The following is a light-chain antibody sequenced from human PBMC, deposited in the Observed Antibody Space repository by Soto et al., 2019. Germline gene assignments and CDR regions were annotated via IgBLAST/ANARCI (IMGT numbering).Light chain of an antibody. CDR2: GAS. V-gene: IGKV3-15*01. CDR3: HHYNNWPRT. J-gene: IGKJ1*01. CDR1: QNVSSN. Sequence: MTQSPATLSVSPGERATLSCRASQNVSSNLAWYQQKPGQAPRLLIYGASTRATGIPARFSGSGSGTEFTLTISSLQSEDFAVYYCHHYNNWPRTFGQGTKVDIK.